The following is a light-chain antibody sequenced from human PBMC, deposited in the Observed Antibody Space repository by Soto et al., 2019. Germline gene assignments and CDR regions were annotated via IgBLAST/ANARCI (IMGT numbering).Light chain of an antibody. V-gene: IGLV1-40*01. CDR3: QSYDSSLSVVV. CDR2: GNS. CDR1: SSNIGAGYD. J-gene: IGLJ2*01. Sequence: QSVLTQPPSVSGAPGQRVTISCTGSSSNIGAGYDVHWYQQLPGTAPKLLIYGNSNRPSGVPDRFSGSMSGTSVSLAITGFQAEDEADYYCQSYDSSLSVVVFGGGTKLTVL.